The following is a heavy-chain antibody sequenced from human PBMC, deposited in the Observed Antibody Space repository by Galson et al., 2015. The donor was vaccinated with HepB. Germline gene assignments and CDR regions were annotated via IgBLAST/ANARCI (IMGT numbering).Heavy chain of an antibody. CDR3: AKMAPDVSSDWFFWYFDL. Sequence: SLRLSCAASGFTFSNYAISWVRQAPGKGLEWVSAISASGVSTYYADSVKGRFTISRDSSKNTLYLQMNGLRAEDTAVYSCAKMAPDVSSDWFFWYFDLWGRGTLVTVSS. CDR1: GFTFSNYA. V-gene: IGHV3-23*01. J-gene: IGHJ2*01. CDR2: ISASGVST. D-gene: IGHD6-19*01.